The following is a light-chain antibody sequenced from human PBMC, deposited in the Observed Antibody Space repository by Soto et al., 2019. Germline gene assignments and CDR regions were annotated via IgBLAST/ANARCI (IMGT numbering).Light chain of an antibody. Sequence: DTVMTQSPLSLPVTPGEPASISCSSSQSLLHSNGYNYLDWYLQKPGQSPQLLIYLGSNRASGVPDRFSGSSSGTDFTLKISRVEAEDVGVSYCMQALQTPPSFGQGTKVEIK. CDR3: MQALQTPPS. J-gene: IGKJ1*01. CDR1: QSLLHSNGYNY. CDR2: LGS. V-gene: IGKV2-28*01.